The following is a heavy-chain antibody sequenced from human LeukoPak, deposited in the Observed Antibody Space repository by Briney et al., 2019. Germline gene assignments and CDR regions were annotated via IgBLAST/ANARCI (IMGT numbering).Heavy chain of an antibody. D-gene: IGHD4-17*01. V-gene: IGHV3-30-3*01. CDR2: MSNDGNSK. CDR3: ARARATGSVTIGI. CDR1: GFTFSSYT. Sequence: GRFLRLSCAASGFTFSSYTMHWVRQAPGKGLEWVAVMSNDGNSKYYAGSVKGRFTISRDTSKSTLDLQMNGLRPEDTAVYYCARARATGSVTIGIWGQGTLVTVSS. J-gene: IGHJ4*02.